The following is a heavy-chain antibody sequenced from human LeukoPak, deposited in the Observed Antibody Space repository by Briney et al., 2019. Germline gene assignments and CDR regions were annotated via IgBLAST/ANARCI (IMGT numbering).Heavy chain of an antibody. CDR3: ATQGSYSGSYFDY. CDR1: GFTFSSYW. V-gene: IGHV3-7*03. CDR2: IKQDGSEK. Sequence: GGSLRLSCAASGFTFSSYWMSWVRQAPGKGLEWVANIKQDGSEKYYVDSVKGRFTISRDNSKNTLYLQMNSLRAEDTAVYYCATQGSYSGSYFDYWGQGTLVTVSS. J-gene: IGHJ4*02. D-gene: IGHD1-26*01.